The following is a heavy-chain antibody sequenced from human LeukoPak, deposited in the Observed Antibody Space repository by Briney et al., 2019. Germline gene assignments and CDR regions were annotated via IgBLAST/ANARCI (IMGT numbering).Heavy chain of an antibody. D-gene: IGHD6-6*01. CDR1: GGSISSGGYY. CDR3: ASVQANWFDP. J-gene: IGHJ5*02. V-gene: IGHV4-30-2*01. CDR2: IYHSGST. Sequence: PSETLSLTCTVSGGSISSGGYYWSWIRQPPGKGLEWIGYIYHSGSTYYNPSLKSRVTISVDRSKNQFSLKLSSVTAADTAVYYCASVQANWFDPWGQGTLVTVSS.